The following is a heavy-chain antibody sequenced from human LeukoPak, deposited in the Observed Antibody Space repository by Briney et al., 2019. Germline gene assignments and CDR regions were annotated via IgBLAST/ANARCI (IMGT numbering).Heavy chain of an antibody. J-gene: IGHJ2*01. CDR2: ISSSSSYI. D-gene: IGHD3-22*01. CDR1: GFTFSDYY. Sequence: GGSLRLSCAASGFTFSDYYMSWIRRAPGKGLEWVSSISSSSSYIYYADSVKGRFTISRDNAKNSLYLQMNSLRAEDTAVYYCARAASGAVVVVRRYFDLWGRGTLVTVSS. V-gene: IGHV3-11*06. CDR3: ARAASGAVVVVRRYFDL.